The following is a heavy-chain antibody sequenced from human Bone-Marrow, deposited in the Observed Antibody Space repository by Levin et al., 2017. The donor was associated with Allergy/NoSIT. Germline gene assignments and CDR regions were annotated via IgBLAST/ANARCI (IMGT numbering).Heavy chain of an antibody. Sequence: PGGSLRLSCKGSGYSFTNYWIAWVRQMPGKGLEWMGIIYPGDSDTRYSPSFQGQVTFSADKSISTAYLQWSSLEASDTAMYYCARRGGMTSVVTREFDYWGQGTLVTVSS. CDR2: IYPGDSDT. V-gene: IGHV5-51*01. D-gene: IGHD4-23*01. CDR1: GYSFTNYW. CDR3: ARRGGMTSVVTREFDY. J-gene: IGHJ4*02.